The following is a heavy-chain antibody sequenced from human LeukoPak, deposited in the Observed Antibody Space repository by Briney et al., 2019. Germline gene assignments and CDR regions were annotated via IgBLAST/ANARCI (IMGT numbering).Heavy chain of an antibody. CDR2: VKQDGSEK. CDR1: GFIFTNYW. CDR3: ARGAEYDASGYVDY. J-gene: IGHJ4*02. V-gene: IGHV3-7*03. D-gene: IGHD3-22*01. Sequence: QTGGSLRLSCAASGFIFTNYWMTWVRQTPGKGLEWVANVKQDGSEKDYEDSVKGRFTISRDNAKSSLYLQMNSLRPEDTGVYYCARGAEYDASGYVDYWGQGTLVTVSS.